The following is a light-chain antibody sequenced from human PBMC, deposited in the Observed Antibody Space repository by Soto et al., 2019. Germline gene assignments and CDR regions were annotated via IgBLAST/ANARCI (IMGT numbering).Light chain of an antibody. V-gene: IGKV3-15*01. Sequence: ENVLTQSPATLSVAPGERATLSCRTSQIIGTNLAWYQQKPGQAPRLLIYGAFIRAPGFPVRFRGTGSGSEFTLTISSLQSEDGALYYGQQYDKLPYTFGQGTNLEI. CDR2: GAF. CDR1: QIIGTN. J-gene: IGKJ2*01. CDR3: QQYDKLPYT.